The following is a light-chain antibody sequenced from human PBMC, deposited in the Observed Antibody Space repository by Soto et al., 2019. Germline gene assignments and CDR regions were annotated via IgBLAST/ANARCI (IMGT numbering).Light chain of an antibody. Sequence: QSVLTQPASVSGSAGQSITISCTGTSSDVGSYNYVSWYQQHPGKAPKLMIYEVSDRPSGISSRFSGSKSGNTASLTISGLQTEDEADYYCSSYTSSSTLFGTGTKVTV. CDR1: SSDVGSYNY. V-gene: IGLV2-14*01. CDR2: EVS. J-gene: IGLJ1*01. CDR3: SSYTSSSTL.